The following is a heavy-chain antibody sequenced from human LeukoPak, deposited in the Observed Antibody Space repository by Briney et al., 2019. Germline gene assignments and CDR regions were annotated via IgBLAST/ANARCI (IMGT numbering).Heavy chain of an antibody. V-gene: IGHV1-69*04. CDR2: IIPILGIA. CDR3: AREGEAAHHEIDY. Sequence: RASVKVSCKASGGTFSSYAISWVRQAPGQGLEWMGRIIPILGIASYAQKFQGRVTITADKSTSTAYMELSSLRSEDTAVYYCAREGEAAHHEIDYWGQGTLVTVSS. CDR1: GGTFSSYA. D-gene: IGHD3-16*01. J-gene: IGHJ4*02.